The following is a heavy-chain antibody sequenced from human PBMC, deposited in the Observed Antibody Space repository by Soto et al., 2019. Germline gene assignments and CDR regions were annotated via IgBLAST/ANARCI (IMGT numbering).Heavy chain of an antibody. J-gene: IGHJ4*01. Sequence: QVQLVESGGGVVQPGRSLRLSCAAFGFTLSSYGMHWVRQAPGKGLEWVAVIWYDGGSKNYVDSVKGRFTISRDNSKNTLYLQMDSLRAEDTAVYYCARVRGQSNLASDYWGHGTLVTVSS. CDR1: GFTLSSYG. CDR3: ARVRGQSNLASDY. V-gene: IGHV3-33*01. D-gene: IGHD3-3*02. CDR2: IWYDGGSK.